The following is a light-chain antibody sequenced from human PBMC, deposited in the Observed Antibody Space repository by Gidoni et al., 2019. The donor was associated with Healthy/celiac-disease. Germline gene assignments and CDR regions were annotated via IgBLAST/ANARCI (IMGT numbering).Light chain of an antibody. J-gene: IGLJ2*01. Sequence: QAALTQPASVSGSPGQSITISCTGTSSDLGVYNYVSWYQQHPDNAPKLIIYDVSYLPSGISNRFSGSKSGNTASLTISGLQGEDEADYYCSSYTGSSTVFGGGTKLTVL. CDR2: DVS. CDR3: SSYTGSSTV. V-gene: IGLV2-14*03. CDR1: SSDLGVYNY.